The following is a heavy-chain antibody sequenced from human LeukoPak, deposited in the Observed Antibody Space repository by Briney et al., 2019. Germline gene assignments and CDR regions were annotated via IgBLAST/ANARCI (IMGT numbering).Heavy chain of an antibody. Sequence: GASVKVSCKASGYTFTNYYMRWVRQAPGEGLEWMGILFPSGGRTSYSQKFQGRVTMTRDTSTSTVYMELSSLRSEDTGVYYCAREHSSGRQGRDYWGQGTLVTVPS. V-gene: IGHV1-46*01. J-gene: IGHJ4*02. CDR3: AREHSSGRQGRDY. CDR1: GYTFTNYY. CDR2: LFPSGGRT. D-gene: IGHD3-22*01.